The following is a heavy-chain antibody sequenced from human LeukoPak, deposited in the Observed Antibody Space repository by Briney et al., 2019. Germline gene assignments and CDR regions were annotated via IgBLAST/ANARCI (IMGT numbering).Heavy chain of an antibody. J-gene: IGHJ4*02. CDR1: GYTFTGNY. D-gene: IGHD5-12*01. Sequence: ASVKVSFEASGYTFTGNYMHWVRQPPGQGLEWMGWINPNSGGTNYAQKFQGRVTMTRDTSISTAYMELSRLRSDDTAVYYCARQSSGGYGLGYWGQGTLVTVSS. CDR2: INPNSGGT. CDR3: ARQSSGGYGLGY. V-gene: IGHV1-2*02.